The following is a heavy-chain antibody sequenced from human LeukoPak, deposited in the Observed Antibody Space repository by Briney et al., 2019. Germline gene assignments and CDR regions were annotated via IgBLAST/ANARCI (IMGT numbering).Heavy chain of an antibody. J-gene: IGHJ4*02. CDR1: GFTFSGST. V-gene: IGHV3-21*01. CDR2: ISTSSSYI. CDR3: ARKSSAVAGPFDY. D-gene: IGHD6-19*01. Sequence: PGGSLRLSCAASGFTFSGSTMNWVRQAPGEGLEWVSFISTSSSYIYYADSVRGRFTISRDNAKNSLYLQMNSLRAEDTAVYYCARKSSAVAGPFDYWGQGTLVTVSS.